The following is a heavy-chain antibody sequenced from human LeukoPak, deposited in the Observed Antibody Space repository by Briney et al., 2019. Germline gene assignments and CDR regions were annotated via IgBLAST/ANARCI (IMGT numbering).Heavy chain of an antibody. CDR2: ISNSSSTI. CDR3: ARARYSSCGDNSCHRLGWFDP. V-gene: IGHV3-11*01. CDR1: GFTFSYYY. D-gene: IGHD2-15*01. Sequence: GGSLRLSCAASGFTFSYYYMSWIRQAPGKGLEWVSYISNSSSTIYYADSVKGRFTISRDNAKKSLFLQMNSLSAEDTAVYYCARARYSSCGDNSCHRLGWFDPWGLGTLVTVSS. J-gene: IGHJ5*02.